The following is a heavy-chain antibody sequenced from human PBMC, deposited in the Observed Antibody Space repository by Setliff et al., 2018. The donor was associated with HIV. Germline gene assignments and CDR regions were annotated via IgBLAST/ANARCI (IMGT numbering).Heavy chain of an antibody. D-gene: IGHD3-9*01. CDR3: ARDYRTTDILSSGYMDV. CDR1: GYTFTNYA. V-gene: IGHV1-2*06. Sequence: ASVKVSCKASGYTFTNYAMNWLRQAPGQGLQWMGRINPNIGSTNYAQNFRGRATMTRDTSVNTAFMELSNLRSDDTAVYYCARDYRTTDILSSGYMDVWGKGTTVTVSS. J-gene: IGHJ6*03. CDR2: INPNIGST.